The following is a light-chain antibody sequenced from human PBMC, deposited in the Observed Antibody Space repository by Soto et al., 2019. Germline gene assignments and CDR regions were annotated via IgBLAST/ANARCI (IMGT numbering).Light chain of an antibody. CDR3: ASYTSSDTVI. CDR2: DVT. Sequence: QPVLTQPASVSGSPGQSITISCTGTSSDVGGCNYVSWYQHHPGKAPKLMINDVTSRPSGVSSRFSGSKSGNTASLTISGLQAEDEAEYYCASYTSSDTVIFGGGTKLTVL. CDR1: SSDVGGCNY. V-gene: IGLV2-14*01. J-gene: IGLJ2*01.